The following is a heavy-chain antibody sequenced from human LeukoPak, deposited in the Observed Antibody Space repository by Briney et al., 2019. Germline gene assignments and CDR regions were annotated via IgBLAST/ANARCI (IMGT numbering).Heavy chain of an antibody. CDR3: ARRRDRGYDFDY. V-gene: IGHV4-59*06. D-gene: IGHD5-12*01. CDR1: GGSISSYY. Sequence: NPSETLSLTCTVSGGSISSYYWSWIRQHPGKGLEWIGYIYYSGSTYYNPSLKSRLTISVDTSKSQFSLRLSSVTAADTAVYYCARRRDRGYDFDYWGQGTLVTVSS. CDR2: IYYSGST. J-gene: IGHJ4*02.